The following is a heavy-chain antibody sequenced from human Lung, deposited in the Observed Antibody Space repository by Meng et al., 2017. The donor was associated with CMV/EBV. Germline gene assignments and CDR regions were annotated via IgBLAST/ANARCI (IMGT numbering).Heavy chain of an antibody. D-gene: IGHD3-10*01. J-gene: IGHJ6*02. CDR1: GYTFTAYY. V-gene: IGHV1-2*02. CDR3: ASGTDSVITYEYFYGLDV. CDR2: MNPNSGDT. Sequence: ASVKVSCKASGYTFTAYYIHWVRQAPGQGLEWMGWMNPNSGDTFYAQNFQGRVTMTRDTSITTAFMELSRLTSDDTAVFYCASGTDSVITYEYFYGLDVWXQGTTVXVSS.